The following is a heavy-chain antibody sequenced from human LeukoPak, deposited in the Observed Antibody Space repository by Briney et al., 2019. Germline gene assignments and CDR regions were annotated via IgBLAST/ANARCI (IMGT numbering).Heavy chain of an antibody. CDR2: ITSGSSYR. Sequence: KTGGSLRLSCAASGFTVSSNYMNWVRQAPGKGLEWVSSITSGSSYRFYADSVKGRFTISRDNAKNSLYLQMNSLRAEDTAVYYCARDPYSGSYGNYYYYFMDVWGKGTTVTISS. J-gene: IGHJ6*03. D-gene: IGHD1-26*01. V-gene: IGHV3-21*01. CDR3: ARDPYSGSYGNYYYYFMDV. CDR1: GFTVSSNY.